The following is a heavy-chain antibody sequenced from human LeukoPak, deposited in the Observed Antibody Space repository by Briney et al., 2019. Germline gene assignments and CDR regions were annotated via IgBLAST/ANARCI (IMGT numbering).Heavy chain of an antibody. CDR1: GGSISSYY. V-gene: IGHV4-4*07. Sequence: SETLSLTCTVSGGSISSYYWSWIRQPAGKGLEWIGRIYNSGSTNYNPSLKSRVTISVDTSKNQFSLKLSSVTAADTAVYYCARASGYSGSYSYYFDYWGQGTLVTVSS. CDR2: IYNSGST. CDR3: ARASGYSGSYSYYFDY. J-gene: IGHJ4*02. D-gene: IGHD1-26*01.